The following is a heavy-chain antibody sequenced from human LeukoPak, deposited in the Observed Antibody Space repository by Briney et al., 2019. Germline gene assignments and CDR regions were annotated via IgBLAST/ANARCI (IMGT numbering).Heavy chain of an antibody. CDR2: IRTKADGGTT. Sequence: GGSLRLSCTGSGFSFGDYVMSWVRQAPGKGLEWVGFIRTKADGGTTRYTASVQGRFTISRDDSKSIAYLQMNSLRTGDTAVYYCLSSMPALASWGQGTLVTVSS. CDR3: LSSMPALAS. V-gene: IGHV3-49*04. D-gene: IGHD2/OR15-2a*01. CDR1: GFSFGDYV. J-gene: IGHJ5*02.